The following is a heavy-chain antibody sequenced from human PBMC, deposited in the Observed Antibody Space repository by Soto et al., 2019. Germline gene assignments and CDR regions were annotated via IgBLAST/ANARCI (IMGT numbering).Heavy chain of an antibody. J-gene: IGHJ5*02. CDR1: GYSFPGYW. Sequence: PGESVKISCKASGYSFPGYWIGWVRQMPGKGLEWMGIIYPDNSNTRYNPSFQGQVTISADRSISTAYLQWSSLKASDTAIYYCARQAAAVATVPLLYFDPWGQGTLVTVSS. V-gene: IGHV5-51*01. CDR2: IYPDNSNT. CDR3: ARQAAAVATVPLLYFDP. D-gene: IGHD1-1*01.